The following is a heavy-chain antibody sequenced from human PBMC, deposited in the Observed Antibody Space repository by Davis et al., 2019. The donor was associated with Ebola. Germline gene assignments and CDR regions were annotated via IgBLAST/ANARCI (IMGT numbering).Heavy chain of an antibody. CDR1: GFTFNTYA. D-gene: IGHD2-21*01. J-gene: IGHJ4*02. V-gene: IGHV3-33*06. Sequence: PGGSLRLSCAASGFTFNTYAMHWVRQAPGKGLEWVAVIWYDGSNKNYADSVKGRFTISRDNSKNTLYLQMNSLRAEDTAVYYCAKDSHIVVVIANYFDYWGQGTLVTVSS. CDR2: IWYDGSNK. CDR3: AKDSHIVVVIANYFDY.